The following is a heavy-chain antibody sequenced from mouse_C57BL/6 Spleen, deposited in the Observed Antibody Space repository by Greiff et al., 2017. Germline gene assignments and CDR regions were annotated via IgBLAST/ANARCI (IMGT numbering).Heavy chain of an antibody. Sequence: EVMLVESGGGLVQSGRSLRLSCATSGFTFSDFYMEWVRQAPGKGLEWIAASRNKANDYTTEYSASVKGRFIVSRDTSQSILYLQMNALRAEDTAIYYCARDDGYLYAMDYWGQGTSVTVSS. V-gene: IGHV7-1*01. J-gene: IGHJ4*01. CDR2: SRNKANDYTT. CDR3: ARDDGYLYAMDY. D-gene: IGHD2-2*01. CDR1: GFTFSDFY.